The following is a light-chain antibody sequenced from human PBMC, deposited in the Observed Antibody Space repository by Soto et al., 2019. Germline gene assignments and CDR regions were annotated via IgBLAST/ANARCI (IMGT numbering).Light chain of an antibody. Sequence: QSVLTQSPSASASLGASVKLTCTLSSDYSTYAVAWHQQQPEKGPRYLMRLNSDGIHSKGDGIPDRFSGSSSGAERYLTISSLQSEDEADYYCQTWGTGIRVVFGGGTKL. CDR2: LNSDGIH. J-gene: IGLJ2*01. V-gene: IGLV4-69*01. CDR3: QTWGTGIRVV. CDR1: SDYSTYA.